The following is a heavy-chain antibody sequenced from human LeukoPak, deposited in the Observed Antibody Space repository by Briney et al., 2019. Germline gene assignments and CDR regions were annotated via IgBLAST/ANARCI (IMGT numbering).Heavy chain of an antibody. Sequence: GGSLRLSCAVSGFTFSSYGIHWVRQAPGKGLEWVAVISFDGSNKYYADSVKGRFTISRDNSKNTLFLQMNSLRAEDTAVYYCAKAVGGIVGATIFGPFDYWGQGTLVTVSS. CDR2: ISFDGSNK. V-gene: IGHV3-30*18. CDR3: AKAVGGIVGATIFGPFDY. CDR1: GFTFSSYG. D-gene: IGHD1-26*01. J-gene: IGHJ4*02.